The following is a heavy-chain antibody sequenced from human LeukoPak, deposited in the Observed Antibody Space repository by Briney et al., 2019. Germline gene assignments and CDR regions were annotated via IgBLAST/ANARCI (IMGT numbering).Heavy chain of an antibody. CDR1: GFTFSSYW. V-gene: IGHV3-7*01. CDR3: ARGESSSINYYYYMDV. CDR2: IKQDGSEK. D-gene: IGHD6-6*01. J-gene: IGHJ6*03. Sequence: PGGSLRLSCAASGFTFSSYWMSWVRQAPGKGLEWVANIKQDGSEKYYVDSAKGRFTISRDNAKNSLYLQMNCTRAEDTAVYYCARGESSSINYYYYMDVWGKGTTVTVSS.